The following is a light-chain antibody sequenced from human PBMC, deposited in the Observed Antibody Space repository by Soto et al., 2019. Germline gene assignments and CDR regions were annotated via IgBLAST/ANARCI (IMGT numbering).Light chain of an antibody. V-gene: IGKV3-11*01. Sequence: EIVLTQSPVTLSLSPGERATLSCRASQSISTYLAWYQQTPGQAPRLLIYDASKRATGIPARFSGSGSGTDFTLTISSLEPEDFVVYYCQQRYNWPITFGQGTRLEIK. CDR3: QQRYNWPIT. J-gene: IGKJ5*01. CDR1: QSISTY. CDR2: DAS.